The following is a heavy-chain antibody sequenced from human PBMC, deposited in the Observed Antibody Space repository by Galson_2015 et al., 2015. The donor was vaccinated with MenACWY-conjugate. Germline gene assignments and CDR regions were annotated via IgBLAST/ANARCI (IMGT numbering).Heavy chain of an antibody. V-gene: IGHV4-59*01. CDR2: ISYSGST. CDR3: ARDNTATVIDYGTDV. CDR1: GDSISGYF. J-gene: IGHJ6*02. D-gene: IGHD3-16*02. Sequence: TLSLTCAVSGDSISGYFWSWIRQPPGKGLEWIGYISYSGSTKYNPSLKSRVTISVDTSRNQFSLRLASVTAVDTALYYCARDNTATVIDYGTDVWGQGTTVTVSS.